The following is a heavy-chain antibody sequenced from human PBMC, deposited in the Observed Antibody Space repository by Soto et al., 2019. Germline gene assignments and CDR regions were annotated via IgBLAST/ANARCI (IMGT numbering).Heavy chain of an antibody. J-gene: IGHJ6*02. CDR3: ARGASSSDNGMDV. Sequence: EVQLVESGGGLVQPGGSLRLSCAASGFTFSSYSMNWVRQAPGKGLEWVSYISSGSITIYYADSVKGRFTISRDNAQTSLYLQMNSLRDEDTAVYYCARGASSSDNGMDVWGQGTTVTVSS. CDR2: ISSGSITI. D-gene: IGHD6-6*01. V-gene: IGHV3-48*02. CDR1: GFTFSSYS.